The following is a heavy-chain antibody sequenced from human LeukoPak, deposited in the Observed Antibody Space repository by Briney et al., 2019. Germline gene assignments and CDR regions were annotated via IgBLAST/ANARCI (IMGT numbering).Heavy chain of an antibody. CDR2: INHSGST. V-gene: IGHV4-34*01. CDR1: GGSFSGYY. D-gene: IGHD6-6*01. Sequence: SETLSLTCAVYGGSFSGYYWSWIRQPPGKGLEWIGEINHSGSTNYNPSLKSRVTISVDTSKNQFSLKLSSVTAADTAVYYCATCNARWFDPWGQGTLVTVSS. CDR3: ATCNARWFDP. J-gene: IGHJ5*02.